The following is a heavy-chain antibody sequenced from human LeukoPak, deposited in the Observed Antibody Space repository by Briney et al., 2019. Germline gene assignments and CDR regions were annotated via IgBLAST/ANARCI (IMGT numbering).Heavy chain of an antibody. D-gene: IGHD1-14*01. CDR1: GGSFSSGPYY. CDR3: ARTDLTEDSEY. CDR2: IYYSGNT. J-gene: IGHJ4*02. V-gene: IGHV4-61*01. Sequence: SETLSLTCTVSGGSFSSGPYYWSWIRQPPGKGLEWLGYIYYSGNTNYNPSLKNRVTISADTSKNQFSLKLSSVTAADTAVYYCARTDLTEDSEYWGRGTLVTVSS.